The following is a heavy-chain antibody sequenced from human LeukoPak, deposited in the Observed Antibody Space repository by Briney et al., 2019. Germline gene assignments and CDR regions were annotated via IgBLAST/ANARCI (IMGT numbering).Heavy chain of an antibody. Sequence: GGSLRLSCAASGFTFDDYAMHWVRQAPGKGLEWVSGISWNSGSIGYADSVKGRFTISRDNAKNSLYLQMNSLRAEDTALYYCAKTGPNFDYWGQGTLVTVSP. CDR2: ISWNSGSI. CDR3: AKTGPNFDY. V-gene: IGHV3-9*01. CDR1: GFTFDDYA. J-gene: IGHJ4*02.